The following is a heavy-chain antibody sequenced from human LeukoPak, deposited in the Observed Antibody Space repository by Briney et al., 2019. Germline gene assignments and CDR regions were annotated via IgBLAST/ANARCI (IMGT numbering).Heavy chain of an antibody. CDR3: ARDKVVGPTRLDY. Sequence: GGSLRLSCAASGFTFSSYAMHWVRQAPGKGLEWVAVISYDGSNKYYADSVKGRFTISRDNSKNTLYLQMNSQRAEDTAVYFCARDKVVGPTRLDYWGQGTLVTVSS. D-gene: IGHD1-26*01. CDR2: ISYDGSNK. J-gene: IGHJ4*02. CDR1: GFTFSSYA. V-gene: IGHV3-30-3*01.